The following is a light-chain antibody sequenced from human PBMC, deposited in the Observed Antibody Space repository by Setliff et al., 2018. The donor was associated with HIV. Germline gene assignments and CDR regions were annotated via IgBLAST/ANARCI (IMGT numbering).Light chain of an antibody. Sequence: QSALTQPASMSGSPGQSITIPCTGSSSDVGGYNFVSWYQQHPGKAPKLMISEVSDRPSGISDRFSGSKSGNTASLTISGLQPEDEAEYFCSSYTGRSTVIFGGGTK. CDR3: SSYTGRSTVI. CDR2: EVS. CDR1: SSDVGGYNF. V-gene: IGLV2-14*01. J-gene: IGLJ2*01.